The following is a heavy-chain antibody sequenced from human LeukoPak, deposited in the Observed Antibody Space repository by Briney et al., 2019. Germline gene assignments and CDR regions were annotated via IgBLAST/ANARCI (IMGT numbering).Heavy chain of an antibody. D-gene: IGHD6-19*01. V-gene: IGHV1-24*01. Sequence: GASVKVSCKVSGYTLTELSMHWVRQAPGKGLEWMGGFDPEDGETIYAQKFQGRVTITADESTSTAYMELSSLRSEDTAVYYCAREIRNFLYSSGWYFDYWGQGTLVTVSS. J-gene: IGHJ4*02. CDR2: FDPEDGET. CDR3: AREIRNFLYSSGWYFDY. CDR1: GYTLTELS.